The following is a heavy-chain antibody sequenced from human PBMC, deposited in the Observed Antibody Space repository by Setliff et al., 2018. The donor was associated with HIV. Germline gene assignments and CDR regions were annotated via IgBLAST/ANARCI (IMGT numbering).Heavy chain of an antibody. V-gene: IGHV5-51*01. CDR3: ARSSRRYSNSGAPDY. CDR2: IYPDDSDT. Sequence: GESLKISCKGSGYSFSIYWIAWVRQMPGKGLEWMGIIYPDDSDTIYSPSFRGQVTMSADKSISAAYLQWSSLKASDTAMYYCARSSRRYSNSGAPDYWGQGTLVTVSS. CDR1: GYSFSIYW. J-gene: IGHJ4*02. D-gene: IGHD4-4*01.